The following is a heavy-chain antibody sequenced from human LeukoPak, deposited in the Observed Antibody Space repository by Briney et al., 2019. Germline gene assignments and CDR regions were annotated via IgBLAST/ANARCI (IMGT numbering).Heavy chain of an antibody. CDR2: INPNSGGT. D-gene: IGHD2-2*01. V-gene: IGHV1-2*02. CDR1: GYTFTDYY. J-gene: IGHJ4*02. CDR3: ARANALYCSSTSCLFDY. Sequence: GASVKVSCKASGYTFTDYYIHWVRQAPGQGLEWMAWINPNSGGTYYAQNFHDRITLTRDTSIRTAYMELSRLRSDDTAIYYCARANALYCSSTSCLFDYWGQGTLVTASS.